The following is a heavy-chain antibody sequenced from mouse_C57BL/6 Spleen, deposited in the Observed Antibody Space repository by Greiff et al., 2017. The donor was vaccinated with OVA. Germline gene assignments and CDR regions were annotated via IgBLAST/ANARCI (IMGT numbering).Heavy chain of an antibody. V-gene: IGHV1-26*01. Sequence: VQLQQSGPELVKPGASVKISCKASGYTFTDYYMNWVKQSHGKSLEWIGDINPNNGGTSYNQKFTGKATLTVDKSSSTAYMELRSLTSEDSAVYYCAPKTAQAFAYWGQGTLVTVSA. D-gene: IGHD3-2*02. CDR3: APKTAQAFAY. CDR1: GYTFTDYY. J-gene: IGHJ3*01. CDR2: INPNNGGT.